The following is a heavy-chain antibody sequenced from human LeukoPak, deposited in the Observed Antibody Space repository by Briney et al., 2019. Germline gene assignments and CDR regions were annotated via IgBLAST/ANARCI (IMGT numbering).Heavy chain of an antibody. CDR2: MNPNSGNT. Sequence: ASVKVSCKASGYTFTSYDINWVRQATGQGLEWMGWMNPNSGNTGYAQKFQGRVTMTRNTSISTAYMELSSLRSEDTAVYYCARGSDWLSGYGMDVWGQGTTVTVSS. D-gene: IGHD3-9*01. CDR1: GYTFTSYD. CDR3: ARGSDWLSGYGMDV. J-gene: IGHJ6*02. V-gene: IGHV1-8*01.